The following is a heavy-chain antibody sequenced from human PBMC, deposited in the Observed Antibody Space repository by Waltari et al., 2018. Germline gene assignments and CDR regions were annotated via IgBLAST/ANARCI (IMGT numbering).Heavy chain of an antibody. CDR1: GYWFTNYG. CDR3: VRESSGWFAMDV. Sequence: KKPGASVRLSCKASGYWFTNYGIGWVRQAPGQGLEWMGWISPYNGATNYAQNLQGRVTVTADTSTGTAHMDLRSLKSEDTAVYYCVRESSGWFAMDVWGQGTTVTVSS. V-gene: IGHV1-18*04. J-gene: IGHJ6*02. CDR2: ISPYNGAT. D-gene: IGHD6-19*01.